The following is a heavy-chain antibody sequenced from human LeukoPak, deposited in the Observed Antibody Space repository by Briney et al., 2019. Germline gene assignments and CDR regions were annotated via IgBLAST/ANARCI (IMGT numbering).Heavy chain of an antibody. CDR1: GFVFRSYA. CDR2: ISSSGGST. D-gene: IGHD6-6*01. V-gene: IGHV3-23*01. Sequence: PGGSLRLSCAASGFVFRSYAMSWVRQAPGKGLEWVSGISSSGGSTYHADSVRGRFTISRDNSKNTLYLQMNSLRAEDTAVYYCAKMGVVAARPGTFDYWGQGTLVTVSS. CDR3: AKMGVVAARPGTFDY. J-gene: IGHJ4*02.